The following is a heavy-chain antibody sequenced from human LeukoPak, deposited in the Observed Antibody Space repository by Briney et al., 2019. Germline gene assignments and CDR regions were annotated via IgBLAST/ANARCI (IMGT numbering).Heavy chain of an antibody. V-gene: IGHV6-1*01. CDR1: GDSVSSNSAA. Sequence: PSQTLSLTCAISGDSVSSNSAAWNWIRQSPWRGLEWLRRTYYRSRWYTDYVLCVKSRIIINADTSNNQFSLMLNSVTPDDTASYYSAGRSLSSQDTFDIWGQGTMVTVSS. D-gene: IGHD6-6*01. CDR3: AGRSLSSQDTFDI. J-gene: IGHJ3*02. CDR2: TYYRSRWYT.